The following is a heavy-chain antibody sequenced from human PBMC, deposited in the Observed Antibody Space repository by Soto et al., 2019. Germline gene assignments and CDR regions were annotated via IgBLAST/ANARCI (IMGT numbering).Heavy chain of an antibody. CDR2: IYHSGST. J-gene: IGHJ4*02. CDR3: AGAPSSSWSKYYFDY. V-gene: IGHV4-30-2*02. CDR1: GGSISSADYS. D-gene: IGHD6-13*01. Sequence: SETLSLTCAVSGGSISSADYSWSWIRQPPGKALEWIGNIYHSGSTYYNPSLKSRVTISVDTSKNQFSLKLSSVTAADTAVYYCAGAPSSSWSKYYFDYWGQGTLVTVSS.